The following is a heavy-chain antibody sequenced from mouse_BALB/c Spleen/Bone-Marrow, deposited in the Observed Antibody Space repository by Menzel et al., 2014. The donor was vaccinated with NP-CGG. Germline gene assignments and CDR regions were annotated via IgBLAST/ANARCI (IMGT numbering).Heavy chain of an antibody. CDR3: ARRDYYDYAWFAY. Sequence: VQLKESGPALVKPGASMKISCKASGYSFTGYTMNWVKQSPGKNLEWIGLINPYNGGTTYNQKLKGKATLTVDKSSSTAYMELLSLTSEDSAVYYCARRDYYDYAWFAYWGQGTLVTVSA. J-gene: IGHJ3*01. V-gene: IGHV1-18*01. D-gene: IGHD2-4*01. CDR1: GYSFTGYT. CDR2: INPYNGGT.